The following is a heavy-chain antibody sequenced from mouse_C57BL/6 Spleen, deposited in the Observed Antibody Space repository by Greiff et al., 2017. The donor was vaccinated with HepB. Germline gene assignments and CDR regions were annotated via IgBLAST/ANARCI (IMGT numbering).Heavy chain of an antibody. D-gene: IGHD2-1*01. V-gene: IGHV14-2*01. Sequence: EVQLQQSGAELVKPGASVKLSCTASGFNIKDYYMHWVKQRTEQGLEWIGRIDHEDGETKYASKFQGKATITADTSSNTAYLQLSRLTSEDTDVYYSARPIYYGNSDSFAYWGQGTLVTVSA. CDR3: ARPIYYGNSDSFAY. J-gene: IGHJ3*01. CDR1: GFNIKDYY. CDR2: IDHEDGET.